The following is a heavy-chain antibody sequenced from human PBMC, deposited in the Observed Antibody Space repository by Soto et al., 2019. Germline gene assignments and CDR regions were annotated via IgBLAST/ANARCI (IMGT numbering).Heavy chain of an antibody. CDR2: ISGSGGST. J-gene: IGHJ5*02. CDR3: AKAGTYCSSTSCYPTNWFDP. CDR1: GFTFSSYA. Sequence: QPGGSLRLSCAASGFTFSSYAMSWVRQAPGKGLEWVSAISGSGGSTYYADSVKGRFTISRDNSKNTLYLQMNSLRAEDTAVYYCAKAGTYCSSTSCYPTNWFDPWGQGTLVTVSS. V-gene: IGHV3-23*01. D-gene: IGHD2-2*01.